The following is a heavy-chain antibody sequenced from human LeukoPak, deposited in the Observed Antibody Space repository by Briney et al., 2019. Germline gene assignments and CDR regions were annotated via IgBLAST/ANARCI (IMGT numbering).Heavy chain of an antibody. CDR1: GFTFSSYT. CDR2: ISSSSSTI. D-gene: IGHD2-15*01. Sequence: GGSLRLSCAASGFTFSSYTMNWVRQAPGKGLEWVSYISSSSSTIHYADSVKGRFTISRDNAKNSLYLQMNGLRDEDTAVYYCASPARGGGWYFDLWGRGTLVTASS. J-gene: IGHJ2*01. CDR3: ASPARGGGWYFDL. V-gene: IGHV3-48*02.